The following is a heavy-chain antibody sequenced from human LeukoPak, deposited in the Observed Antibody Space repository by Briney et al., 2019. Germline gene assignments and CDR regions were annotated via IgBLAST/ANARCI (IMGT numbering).Heavy chain of an antibody. J-gene: IGHJ4*02. D-gene: IGHD6-19*01. CDR1: GFTFSSYG. CDR2: IRYDGSNK. V-gene: IGHV3-30*02. Sequence: GGSLRLSCAASGFTFSSYGMHWVRQAPGKGLEWVAFIRYDGSNKYYTDSVKGRFTISRDNAKNYLYLQMDSLSAEDTAFYYCAKNLGSGWYFPFDYWGQGTLVTVSS. CDR3: AKNLGSGWYFPFDY.